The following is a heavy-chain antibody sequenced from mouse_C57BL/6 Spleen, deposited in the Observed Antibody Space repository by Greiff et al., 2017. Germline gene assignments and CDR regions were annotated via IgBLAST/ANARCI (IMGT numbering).Heavy chain of an antibody. J-gene: IGHJ2*01. D-gene: IGHD2-3*01. Sequence: QVQLQQSGAELVKPGASVKISCKASGYAFSSYWMNWVKQRPGKGLEWIGQIYPGDGDTNYNGKFKGKATLTADKSSSTAYMQLSSLTSEDSAVYFCARRGLVITGEDYWGQGTTLTVSS. V-gene: IGHV1-80*01. CDR3: ARRGLVITGEDY. CDR2: IYPGDGDT. CDR1: GYAFSSYW.